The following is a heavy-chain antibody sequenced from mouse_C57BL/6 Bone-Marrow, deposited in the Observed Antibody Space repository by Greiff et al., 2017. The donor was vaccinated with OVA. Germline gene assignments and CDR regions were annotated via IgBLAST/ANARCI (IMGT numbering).Heavy chain of an antibody. CDR3: ARYKGRVAVDYFDY. D-gene: IGHD1-1*01. Sequence: EVQVVESGGGLVQPGDSLSLSCAASGFTFTNYYMSWVRQPPGKALEWLAFIRNKPNGSTTEYSASVKGRFTISRDNSQSILYLRLNALSAEDSATYYCARYKGRVAVDYFDYWGQGTALTVSS. V-gene: IGHV7-3*01. CDR1: GFTFTNYY. J-gene: IGHJ2*01. CDR2: IRNKPNGSTT.